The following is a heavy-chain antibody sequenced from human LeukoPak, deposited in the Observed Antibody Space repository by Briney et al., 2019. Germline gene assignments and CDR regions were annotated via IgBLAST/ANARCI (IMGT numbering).Heavy chain of an antibody. CDR3: ARGIRDIVVVPARLRVYNWFDP. D-gene: IGHD2-2*01. Sequence: PGRSLRLSCAASGFTFSSYGMHWVRQAPGKGLEWVAVIWYDGSNKYYADSVKGRFTISRDNSKNTLYLQMNSLRAEDTAVYYCARGIRDIVVVPARLRVYNWFDPWGQGTLVTVSS. V-gene: IGHV3-33*08. CDR2: IWYDGSNK. CDR1: GFTFSSYG. J-gene: IGHJ5*02.